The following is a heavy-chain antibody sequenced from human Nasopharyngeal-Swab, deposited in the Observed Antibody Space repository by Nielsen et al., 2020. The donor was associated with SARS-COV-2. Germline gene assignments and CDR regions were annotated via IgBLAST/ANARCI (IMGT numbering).Heavy chain of an antibody. Sequence: GESLKISCEASGFTFSDFYMSWIRQAPGKGLEWVSVIHSDPSNTYYVDSVKGRFTISRDNSKKTLFLQMDSLRVEDTAVYYCAKVRSWRLDAFDSWGQGTLVTVSS. CDR3: AKVRSWRLDAFDS. V-gene: IGHV3-23*03. CDR2: IHSDPSNT. J-gene: IGHJ4*02. CDR1: GFTFSDFY. D-gene: IGHD6-13*01.